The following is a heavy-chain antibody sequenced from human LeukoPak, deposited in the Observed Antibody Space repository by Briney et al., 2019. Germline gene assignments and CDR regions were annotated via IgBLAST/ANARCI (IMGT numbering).Heavy chain of an antibody. CDR1: GFSLSSSGVG. J-gene: IGHJ4*02. CDR3: AHTLPIMAIDY. D-gene: IGHD5-24*01. Sequence: SGPTLVKPTQTLTLTCTFSGFSLSSSGVGVGWIRQPPEKALEWLALIYWNDDQRYSPSLKSRLTITKDTSKNQVVLTMTNMDPVDTATYYCAHTLPIMAIDYWGQGTLVTVSS. CDR2: IYWNDDQ. V-gene: IGHV2-5*01.